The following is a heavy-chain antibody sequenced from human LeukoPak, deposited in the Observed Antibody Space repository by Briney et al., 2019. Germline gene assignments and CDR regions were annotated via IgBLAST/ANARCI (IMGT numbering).Heavy chain of an antibody. CDR1: GGSISSGSYY. V-gene: IGHV4-61*02. D-gene: IGHD2-2*01. J-gene: IGHJ5*02. CDR3: ARGYCSSTSCYYP. CDR2: IYTSGST. Sequence: PSETLSLTCTVSGGSISSGSYYWSWIRQPAGKGLEWIGRIYTSGSTNYDPSLKSRVTISVDTSKNQFSLKLSSVTAADTAVYYCARGYCSSTSCYYPWGQGTLVTVSS.